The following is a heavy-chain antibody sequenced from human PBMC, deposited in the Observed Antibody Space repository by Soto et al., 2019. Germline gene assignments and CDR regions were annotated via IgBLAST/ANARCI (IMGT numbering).Heavy chain of an antibody. CDR1: GFSLSTSGAA. V-gene: IGHV2-5*02. Sequence: QINLIESGPTLVKPTQTLTLTCTFSGFSLSTSGAAVGWVRQPPGRALEWLALIYCDGDKRYNASLGNRLTITKDTSMKQVVLTLTNVDPADTATYYCAHRANMTIFGLIIDNGIWFDPWGQGTRVIVSS. D-gene: IGHD3-3*01. J-gene: IGHJ5*02. CDR2: IYCDGDK. CDR3: AHRANMTIFGLIIDNGIWFDP.